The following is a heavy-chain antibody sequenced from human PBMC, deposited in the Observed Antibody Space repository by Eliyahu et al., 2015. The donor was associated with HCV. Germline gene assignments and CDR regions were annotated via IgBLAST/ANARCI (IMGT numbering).Heavy chain of an antibody. Sequence: EVQLVESGGGLVQPGRSLRLSCTASGFTFGDYAMSWFRQAPGKGLEWVGFIRSKAYGGTTEYAASVKGRFTISRDDSKSIAYLQMNSLKTEDTAVYYCTSEHLWFGEAYWGQGTLVTVSS. J-gene: IGHJ4*02. V-gene: IGHV3-49*03. CDR3: TSEHLWFGEAY. D-gene: IGHD3-10*01. CDR2: IRSKAYGGTT. CDR1: GFTFGDYA.